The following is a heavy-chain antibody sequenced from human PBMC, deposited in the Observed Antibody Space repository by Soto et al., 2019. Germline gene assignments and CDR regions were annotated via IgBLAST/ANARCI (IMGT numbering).Heavy chain of an antibody. CDR1: GFTFSDYY. CDR3: ARGQRAAYYGMDV. D-gene: IGHD6-25*01. V-gene: IGHV3-11*06. J-gene: IGHJ6*02. Sequence: GGSLRLSCAASGFTFSDYYMSWIRQAPGKGLEWVSYISSSSSYTNYADSVKGRFTISRDNAKNSLYLQMNSLRAEDTAVYYCARGQRAAYYGMDVWGQGTTVTVSS. CDR2: ISSSSSYT.